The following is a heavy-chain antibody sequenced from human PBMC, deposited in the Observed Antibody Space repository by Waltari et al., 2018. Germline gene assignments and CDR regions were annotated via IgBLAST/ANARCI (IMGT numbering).Heavy chain of an antibody. CDR2: IWYDGSNK. V-gene: IGHV3-33*01. CDR3: ARGRGYHFDY. CDR1: GFTFSSYV. Sequence: QVQLVESGGGVVQPGRSLRLSCAASGFTFSSYVMHWVRQAPGKGLEWVAVIWYDGSNKYYADSVKGRFTISRDNSKNTLYLQMNSLRAEDTAVYYCARGRGYHFDYWGQGTLVTVSS. D-gene: IGHD1-1*01. J-gene: IGHJ4*02.